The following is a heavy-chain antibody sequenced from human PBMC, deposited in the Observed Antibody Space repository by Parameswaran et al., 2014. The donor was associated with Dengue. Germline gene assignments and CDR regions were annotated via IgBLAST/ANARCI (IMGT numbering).Heavy chain of an antibody. D-gene: IGHD2-15*01. CDR3: AKWPINGSYKEYWFDP. J-gene: IGHJ5*02. CDR2: ISGSGGST. V-gene: IGHV3-23*01. CDR1: GFTFSSYA. Sequence: GGSLRLSCAASGFTFSSYAMSWVRQAPGKGLEWVSAISGSGGSTYYADSVKGRFTISRDNSKNTLYLQMNSLRAEDTAVYYCAKWPINGSYKEYWFDPWGQGTLVTVSS.